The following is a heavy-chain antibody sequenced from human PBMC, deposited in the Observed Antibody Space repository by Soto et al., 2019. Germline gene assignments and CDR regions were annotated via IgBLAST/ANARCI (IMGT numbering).Heavy chain of an antibody. V-gene: IGHV1-8*01. D-gene: IGHD1-1*01. CDR1: GYTFTDYD. CDR2: VSPENSNA. CDR3: ELTTGY. J-gene: IGHJ4*02. Sequence: QVQVVQSRAEVKKPGASVKVSCKTSGYTFTDYDINWVRQAPGQGLEYMGWVSPENSNAGYAQQFRGRVSMTTNTIISTAYLELTDLRYEDTAVYYCELTTGYWGQGTMVTVSS.